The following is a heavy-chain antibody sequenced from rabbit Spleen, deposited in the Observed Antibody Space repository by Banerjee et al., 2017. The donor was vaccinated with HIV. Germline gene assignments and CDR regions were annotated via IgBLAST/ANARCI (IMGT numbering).Heavy chain of an antibody. CDR1: GFDFSSYS. Sequence: QLKETGGGLVQPGGSLTLSCKTSGFDFSSYSMSWVRQAPGKGLEWIGAIYTGRGGTDYANWVNGRFTISSDNAQYTVHLQLNSLTAADTATYFCARDTGSSFSSYGMDLWGPGTLVTVS. CDR2: IYTGRGGT. J-gene: IGHJ6*01. D-gene: IGHD8-1*01. V-gene: IGHV1S7*01. CDR3: ARDTGSSFSSYGMDL.